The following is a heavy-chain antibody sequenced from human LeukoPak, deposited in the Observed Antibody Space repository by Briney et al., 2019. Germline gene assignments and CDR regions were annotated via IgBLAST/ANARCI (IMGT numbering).Heavy chain of an antibody. CDR2: IIPILGIA. V-gene: IGHV1-69*04. D-gene: IGHD1-20*01. Sequence: ASVKVFCKASGGTFSRYAISWVRQAPGQGLEWMGRIIPILGIANYAKKFQGRVTITADKSTSTAYMELSSLRSEDTAVYYCASTPNWNDASRWFDPWGQGTLVTVSS. J-gene: IGHJ5*02. CDR1: GGTFSRYA. CDR3: ASTPNWNDASRWFDP.